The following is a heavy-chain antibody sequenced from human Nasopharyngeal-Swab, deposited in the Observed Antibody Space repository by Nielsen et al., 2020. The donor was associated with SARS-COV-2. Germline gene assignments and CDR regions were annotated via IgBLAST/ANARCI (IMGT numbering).Heavy chain of an antibody. CDR1: GLTFNNYN. V-gene: IGHV3-21*01. CDR2: ISSSSSYI. Sequence: GGSLRPSCAASGLTFNNYNFNWVRQAPGKGLEWVSSISSSSSYIYYADSVKGRFTISRDNAKNSLYLQMNSLRAEDTAVYYCAGDGLDYDFWSAYFMDVWGQGTTVTVSS. D-gene: IGHD3-3*01. J-gene: IGHJ6*02. CDR3: AGDGLDYDFWSAYFMDV.